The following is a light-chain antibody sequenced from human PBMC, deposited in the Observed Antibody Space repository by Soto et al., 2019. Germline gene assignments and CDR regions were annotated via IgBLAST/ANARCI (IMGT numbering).Light chain of an antibody. Sequence: EIVLTQSPGTLSLSPGERATLSCRASQSVSSSYLAWYQQKPGQAPRLLIYGASSRATGIPDRFSGSGSGTDVTLTSSRLEPEDFAVYYCQQHGSSPRTFGQGTKVEIK. J-gene: IGKJ1*01. V-gene: IGKV3-20*01. CDR3: QQHGSSPRT. CDR2: GAS. CDR1: QSVSSSY.